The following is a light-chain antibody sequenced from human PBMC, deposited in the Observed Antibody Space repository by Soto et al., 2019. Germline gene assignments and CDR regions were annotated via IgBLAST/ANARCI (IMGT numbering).Light chain of an antibody. J-gene: IGKJ2*01. Sequence: EIVLTQSPATLSLSPGERATLSCRASQSVSSYLAWYPQKPGQAPRLLIYDAANRATSIPARFGGSGSGTYFTLTISCLEPEDFAVYYCQQRSNWPPLYTFGQGTKLEIK. CDR2: DAA. CDR3: QQRSNWPPLYT. CDR1: QSVSSY. V-gene: IGKV3-11*01.